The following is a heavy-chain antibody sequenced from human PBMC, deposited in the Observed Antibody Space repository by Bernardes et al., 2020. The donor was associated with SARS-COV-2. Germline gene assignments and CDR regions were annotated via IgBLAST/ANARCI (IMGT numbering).Heavy chain of an antibody. D-gene: IGHD3-3*01. CDR1: GFTFTKYD. J-gene: IGHJ4*02. CDR2: ISGSGNTT. V-gene: IGHV3-23*01. CDR3: AKDDDRPLFGAPGFDS. Sequence: GGSLSLSSAASGFTFTKYDMSWVRPAPGKGLEWVSGISGSGNTTYYADSVKGRFTISRDNSKNTLFLQMDSLRAEDTAVYYCAKDDDRPLFGAPGFDSWGQGTLVTVSS.